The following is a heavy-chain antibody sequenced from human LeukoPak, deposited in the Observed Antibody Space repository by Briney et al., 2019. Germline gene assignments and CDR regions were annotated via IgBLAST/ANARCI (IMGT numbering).Heavy chain of an antibody. CDR3: ARGIAVAATDY. CDR2: IIPILGIA. J-gene: IGHJ4*02. D-gene: IGHD6-19*01. CDR1: GYTFTGYY. Sequence: ASVKVSCKASGYTFTGYYMHWVRQAPGQGLEWMGRIIPILGIANYAQKFQGRVTITADKSTSTAYMELSSLRSEDTAVYYCARGIAVAATDYWGQGTLVTVSS. V-gene: IGHV1-69*02.